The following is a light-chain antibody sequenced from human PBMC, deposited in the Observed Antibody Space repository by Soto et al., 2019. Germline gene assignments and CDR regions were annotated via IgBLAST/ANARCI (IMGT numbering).Light chain of an antibody. V-gene: IGLV2-14*01. J-gene: IGLJ2*01. CDR3: SSYTSSTTSVV. Sequence: QSVLTQPASVSGSPGQSITISCTGTSSDVGGHKYVSWYQQHPDKAPQVLIFEVSNRPSGISNRFSGSKSGNTASLTISGLQAEDEADYYCSSYTSSTTSVVFGGGTKLTVL. CDR2: EVS. CDR1: SSDVGGHKY.